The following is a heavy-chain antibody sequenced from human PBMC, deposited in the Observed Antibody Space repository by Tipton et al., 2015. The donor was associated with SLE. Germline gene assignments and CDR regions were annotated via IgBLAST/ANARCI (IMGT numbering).Heavy chain of an antibody. CDR3: ARHYGGRYFDY. D-gene: IGHD3-16*01. J-gene: IGHJ4*02. V-gene: IGHV4-59*11. CDR1: GGSISSHY. CDR2: IYYSGST. Sequence: TLSLTCTVSGGSISSHYWSWIRQPPGKGLEWIGYIYYSGSTNYNPSLKSRVTISVDTSKNQFSLKLSSVTAADTAVYYCARHYGGRYFDYWGQGTLVTVSS.